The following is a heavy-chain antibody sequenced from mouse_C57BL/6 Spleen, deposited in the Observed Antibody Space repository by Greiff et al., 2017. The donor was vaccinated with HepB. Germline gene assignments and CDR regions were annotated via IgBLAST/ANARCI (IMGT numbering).Heavy chain of an antibody. CDR2: IYPGSGNT. V-gene: IGHV1-76*01. Sequence: QVQLKQSGAELVRPGASVKLSCKASGYTFTDYYINWVKQRPGQGLEWIARIYPGSGNTYYNEKFKGKATLTAEKSSNTAYMQLSSLTSEDSAVYFCARDGRLRRGYYFDYWGQGTTLTVSS. CDR1: GYTFTDYY. CDR3: ARDGRLRRGYYFDY. J-gene: IGHJ2*01. D-gene: IGHD2-2*01.